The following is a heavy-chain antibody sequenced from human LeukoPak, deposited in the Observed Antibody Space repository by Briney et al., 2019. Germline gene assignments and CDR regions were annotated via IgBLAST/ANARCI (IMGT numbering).Heavy chain of an antibody. D-gene: IGHD4-17*01. J-gene: IGHJ4*02. Sequence: PSETLSLTCAVYGGSFSGYYWSWIRQPPGKGLEWIGEINHSGSTNYNPSLESRVTISVDTSKNQFSLKLSSVTAADTAVYYCARIDYGDYEEVFDYWGQGTLVTVSS. CDR1: GGSFSGYY. CDR3: ARIDYGDYEEVFDY. V-gene: IGHV4-34*01. CDR2: INHSGST.